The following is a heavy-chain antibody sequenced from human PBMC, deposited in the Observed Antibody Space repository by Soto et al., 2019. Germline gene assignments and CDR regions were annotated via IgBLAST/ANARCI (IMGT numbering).Heavy chain of an antibody. V-gene: IGHV1-24*01. CDR2: VDPEDGET. CDR1: GYTLTELS. J-gene: IGHJ6*02. D-gene: IGHD4-17*01. CDR3: ARDTAPSDV. Sequence: ASVKVSWKVSGYTLTELSMQWVRQAPGKGLEWMGGVDPEDGETIYAQKFQGRVTITRDTSASTAYMELSSLRSEDTAVYYCARDTAPSDVWGQGTTVTVSS.